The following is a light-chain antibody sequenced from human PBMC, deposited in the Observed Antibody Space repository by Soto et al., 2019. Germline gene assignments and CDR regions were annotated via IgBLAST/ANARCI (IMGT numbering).Light chain of an antibody. CDR2: AVS. CDR1: QRITGY. J-gene: IGKJ4*01. Sequence: DIQMTQSPSSLSASVGDRVTITFRASQRITGYLNWYQQKLGEAHNLLIYAVSSLQSGVPSRFSGSGSGTVFTRAISSLQPEDFASYFCQQCMTVPLTFGGGTKVEIK. CDR3: QQCMTVPLT. V-gene: IGKV1-39*01.